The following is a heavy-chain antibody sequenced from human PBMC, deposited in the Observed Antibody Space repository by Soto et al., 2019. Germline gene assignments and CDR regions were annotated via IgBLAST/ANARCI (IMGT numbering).Heavy chain of an antibody. D-gene: IGHD1-1*01. V-gene: IGHV3-21*01. CDR3: ASDGAEMMGTNYYYYGMDV. J-gene: IGHJ6*01. CDR1: GFTFSSYS. Sequence: EVQLVESGGGLVKPGGSLRLSCAASGFTFSSYSMNWVRQAPGKGLEWVSSISSSSSYIYYADSVKGRFTISRDNAKNSLYLQMTSLRAEDTAVYYCASDGAEMMGTNYYYYGMDVW. CDR2: ISSSSSYI.